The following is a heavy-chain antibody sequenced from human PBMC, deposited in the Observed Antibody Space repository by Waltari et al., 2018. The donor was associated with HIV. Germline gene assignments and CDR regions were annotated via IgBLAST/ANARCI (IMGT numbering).Heavy chain of an antibody. J-gene: IGHJ6*02. V-gene: IGHV3-7*01. D-gene: IGHD2-2*03. CDR1: GCTCSRLW. Sequence: EVHLVQSGGGLVQAGGSLSLSCAAPGCTCSRLWMGWVRQAPGKGLEWVANIKKDGREKYYVDSVKGRFTISRDDAKNSLFLQLNSLRVEDTAVYYCARTLDLVVVPASMDVWGQGTTVSVSS. CDR2: IKKDGREK. CDR3: ARTLDLVVVPASMDV.